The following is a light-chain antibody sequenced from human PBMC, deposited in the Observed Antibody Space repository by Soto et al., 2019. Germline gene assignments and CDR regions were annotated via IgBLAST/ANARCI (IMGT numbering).Light chain of an antibody. CDR2: EVS. CDR1: SRDVGGYNY. J-gene: IGLJ3*02. V-gene: IGLV2-14*01. Sequence: QSALTQPASVSGSPGQSITISCTGTSRDVGGYNYVSWYQQHPGKAPKLMIYEVSNWPSGVSNRFSGSKSGNTASLTISGLQAEDEADYYCSSYTSSNTWVFGGGTKLTVL. CDR3: SSYTSSNTWV.